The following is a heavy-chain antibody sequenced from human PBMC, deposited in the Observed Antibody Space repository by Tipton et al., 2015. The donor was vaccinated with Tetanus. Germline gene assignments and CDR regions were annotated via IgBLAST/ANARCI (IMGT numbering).Heavy chain of an antibody. J-gene: IGHJ4*02. CDR3: ARGGMKYSSSWYDY. V-gene: IGHV4-34*01. CDR2: INHSGST. CDR1: GGSFSGYY. D-gene: IGHD6-13*01. Sequence: TLSLTCAVYGGSFSGYYWSWIRQPPGKGLEWIGEINHSGSTNYNPSLKSRVTISVDTSKNQFSLKLSSVTAADTAVYYCARGGMKYSSSWYDYWGQGTLVTVSS.